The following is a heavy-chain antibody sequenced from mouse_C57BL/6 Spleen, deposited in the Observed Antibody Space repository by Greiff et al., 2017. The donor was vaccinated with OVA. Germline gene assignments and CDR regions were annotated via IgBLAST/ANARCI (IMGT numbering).Heavy chain of an antibody. V-gene: IGHV5-6*02. CDR3: ASYYGSSYDAMDY. D-gene: IGHD1-1*01. J-gene: IGHJ4*01. Sequence: DVKLVESGGDLVKPGGSLKLSCAASGFTFSSYGMSWVRQTPDKRLEWVATISSGGSYTYYPDSVKGRFTISRDNAKNTLYLQMSSLKSEGTAMYYCASYYGSSYDAMDYWGQGTSVTVSS. CDR1: GFTFSSYG. CDR2: ISSGGSYT.